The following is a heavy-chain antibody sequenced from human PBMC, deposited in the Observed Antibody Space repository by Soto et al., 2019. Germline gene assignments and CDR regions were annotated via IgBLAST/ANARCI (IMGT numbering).Heavy chain of an antibody. D-gene: IGHD3-22*01. Sequence: QVQLVQSGAEVKKPGSSVKVSCKASGGTFSSYAISWVRQAPGQGLEWMGGIIPILGTANYAQKFQGRVTITADESTSTAYMELSSLRSEDTAVYFCAREREGTYSYDSSGYLYNWFDPWGQGTLVTVSS. CDR1: GGTFSSYA. J-gene: IGHJ5*02. CDR2: IIPILGTA. CDR3: AREREGTYSYDSSGYLYNWFDP. V-gene: IGHV1-69*12.